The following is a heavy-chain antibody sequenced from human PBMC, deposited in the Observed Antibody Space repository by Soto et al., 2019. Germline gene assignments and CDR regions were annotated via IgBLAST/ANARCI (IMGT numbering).Heavy chain of an antibody. D-gene: IGHD2-21*01. V-gene: IGHV4-4*02. Sequence: QVQLQESGPRLVKPSGTLSLTCAVYGGSLSSCNWWSWVRQPPGKGLEWIGEIYRYGSTSYNPSLNSRDTIAGDKTKNQISRKMTQLTAADTAVYFCSGGGRPGQIDWFDPWGQGILVTVSS. J-gene: IGHJ5*02. CDR1: GGSLSSCNW. CDR2: IYRYGST. CDR3: SGGGRPGQIDWFDP.